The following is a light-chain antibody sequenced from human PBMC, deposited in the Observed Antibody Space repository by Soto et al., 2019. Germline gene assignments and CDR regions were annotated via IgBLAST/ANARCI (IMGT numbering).Light chain of an antibody. CDR2: KIS. Sequence: VVMTQSPLSLPVTLGQPASISCSSTHSLVYADGNTYLQWFQQRQGKSPRRLIYKISNRDSGVPDRFRGSGSCTDFTLQISRVEAEDVGVYYCMQGTHWPLTFGQGTRLEIK. V-gene: IGKV2-30*01. J-gene: IGKJ5*01. CDR1: HSLVYADGNTY. CDR3: MQGTHWPLT.